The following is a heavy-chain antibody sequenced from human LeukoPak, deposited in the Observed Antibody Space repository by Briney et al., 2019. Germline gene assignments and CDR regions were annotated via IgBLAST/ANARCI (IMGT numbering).Heavy chain of an antibody. CDR2: IYTSGST. V-gene: IGHV4-61*02. J-gene: IGHJ4*02. CDR3: ARQWSGYSYYFDY. CDR1: GGSVSSGTYY. D-gene: IGHD3-3*01. Sequence: SETLSLTCTVSGGSVSSGTYYWSWIRQPAGKGLEWIGRIYTSGSTSYHPSLKSRVTISLDTSKNQFSLKLNSVTAADTAVYYCARQWSGYSYYFDYWGQGTLVTLSS.